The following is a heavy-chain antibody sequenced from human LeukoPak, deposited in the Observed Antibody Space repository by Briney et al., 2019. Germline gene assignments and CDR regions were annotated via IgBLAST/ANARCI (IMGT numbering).Heavy chain of an antibody. V-gene: IGHV1-18*01. D-gene: IGHD6-13*01. CDR2: ISAYNGNT. CDR1: GYTFTITS. Sequence: ASLTLSCEASGYTFTITSNWCVRHAAARRREWMGGISAYNGNTNYKQTLQGRVTMTTDTSTSPSYMGLRSVRSDDTAVYYCSRIPPCALLSAAAGTDNGARGPGTLVT. CDR3: SRIPPCALLSAAAGTDNGA. J-gene: IGHJ4*02.